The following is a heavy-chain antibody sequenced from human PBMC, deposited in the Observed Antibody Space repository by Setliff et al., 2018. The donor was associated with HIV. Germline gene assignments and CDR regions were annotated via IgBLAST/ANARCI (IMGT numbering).Heavy chain of an antibody. J-gene: IGHJ3*02. CDR2: IHSSGNT. CDR3: ARVREGFLPYDAFHI. CDR1: GGSLSDYY. V-gene: IGHV4-34*01. D-gene: IGHD3-3*01. Sequence: SETLSLTCAVYGGSLSDYYWSWIRQPPGKGLEWLGEIHSSGNTNYSPSLKGRVTISVDTPKNQYSLNLKSVTAADTAVYYCARVREGFLPYDAFHIWGQGTTVTVSS.